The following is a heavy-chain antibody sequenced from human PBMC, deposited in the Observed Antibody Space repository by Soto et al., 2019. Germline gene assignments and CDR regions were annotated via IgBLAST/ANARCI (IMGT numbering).Heavy chain of an antibody. CDR2: VDWDDDK. CDR1: GFSLSTNGMC. J-gene: IGHJ4*02. D-gene: IGHD6-19*01. Sequence: SGPTLVNPTQTLTLTCTFSGFSLSTNGMCVSWIRQPPGKALEWLALVDWDDDKFYSISLRTRLTISRDTSKNQVVLTMTDMDPVDTATYYCARTPLTTGWSVDYWGQGTLVTVPQ. V-gene: IGHV2-70*01. CDR3: ARTPLTTGWSVDY.